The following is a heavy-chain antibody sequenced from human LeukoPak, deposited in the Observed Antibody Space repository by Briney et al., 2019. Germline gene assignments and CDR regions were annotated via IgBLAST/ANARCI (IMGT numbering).Heavy chain of an antibody. D-gene: IGHD1-1*01. CDR1: GFTFSSYA. J-gene: IGHJ3*02. CDR2: ISGSGGST. V-gene: IGHV3-23*01. CDR3: AKLNWNQDAFDI. Sequence: GGSLRLSYAASGFTFSSYAMSWVRQAPGKGLEWVSAISGSGGSTYYADSVKGRFTTSRDNSKNTLYLQMNNLRAEDTAVYYCAKLNWNQDAFDIWGQGTMVTVSS.